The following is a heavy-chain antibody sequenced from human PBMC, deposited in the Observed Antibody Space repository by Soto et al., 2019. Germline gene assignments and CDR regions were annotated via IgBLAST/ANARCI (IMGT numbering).Heavy chain of an antibody. CDR1: GGSISSAAYC. Sequence: QVQLQESGPRLVSPSQTLSLTCTVSGGSISSAAYCWSWIRQSPDKGLEWIGHIYDGGTTYSSPSPQGRVTISADTSETQSSQKLSSVSAADTAVYYCARGPSGDKIDYWGQGIQVTVSS. CDR2: IYDGGTT. J-gene: IGHJ4*02. D-gene: IGHD7-27*01. CDR3: ARGPSGDKIDY. V-gene: IGHV4-30-4*01.